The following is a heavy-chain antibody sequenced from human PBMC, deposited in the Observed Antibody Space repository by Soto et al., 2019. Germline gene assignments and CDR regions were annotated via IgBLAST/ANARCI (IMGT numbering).Heavy chain of an antibody. V-gene: IGHV3-23*01. D-gene: IGHD2-2*01. Sequence: GGSLRLSCAASGFTFSSYAMSWVRQAPGKGLEWVSAISGSGGSTYYADSVKGRFTISRDNSKNTLYLQMNSLRAEDTAVYYCAKYCSSTSCYDIGYWGQGTLVTVSS. J-gene: IGHJ4*02. CDR2: ISGSGGST. CDR3: AKYCSSTSCYDIGY. CDR1: GFTFSSYA.